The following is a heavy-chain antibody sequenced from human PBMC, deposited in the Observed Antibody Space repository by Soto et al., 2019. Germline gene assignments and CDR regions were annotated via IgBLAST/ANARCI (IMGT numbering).Heavy chain of an antibody. Sequence: EVQLVESGGGLVQPGGSLRLSCVASGFTFSSYWMHWVRKAPRKGLVWVSRIKFDGSSTSYADSVKGRFTISRDNAKNTVYLHMNSLRADDTGVYYCARGIRNYYGGDVWGQGTTVTVSS. CDR1: GFTFSSYW. CDR3: ARGIRNYYGGDV. CDR2: IKFDGSST. J-gene: IGHJ6*02. V-gene: IGHV3-74*01.